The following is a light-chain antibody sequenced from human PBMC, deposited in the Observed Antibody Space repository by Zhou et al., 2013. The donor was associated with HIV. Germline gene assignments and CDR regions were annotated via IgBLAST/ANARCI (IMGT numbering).Light chain of an antibody. V-gene: IGKV1-27*01. Sequence: IQMTQSPSSLSASVGDKVTITCRASRGIGHFLAWYQQRPGRAPKLLIYDASSLHSGVPSRFSGSGSGTDFTLTISGLQPEDVATYYCQNFDRRPWTFGRGDPGGS. J-gene: IGKJ1*01. CDR1: RGIGHF. CDR2: DAS. CDR3: QNFDRRPWT.